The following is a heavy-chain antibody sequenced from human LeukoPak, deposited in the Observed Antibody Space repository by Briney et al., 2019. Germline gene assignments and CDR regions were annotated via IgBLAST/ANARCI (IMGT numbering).Heavy chain of an antibody. CDR2: ISGSGGST. V-gene: IGHV3-23*01. CDR1: GFTLSSYA. Sequence: GGSLRLSCAASGFTLSSYAMSWVRQAPGKGLEWVPAISGSGGSTYYADSVKGRFTISRDNSKNTLYLQMNSLRAEDTAVYYCAKDVTSSTIYYYYYGMDVWGQGTTVTVSS. CDR3: AKDVTSSTIYYYYYGMDV. J-gene: IGHJ6*02. D-gene: IGHD5-24*01.